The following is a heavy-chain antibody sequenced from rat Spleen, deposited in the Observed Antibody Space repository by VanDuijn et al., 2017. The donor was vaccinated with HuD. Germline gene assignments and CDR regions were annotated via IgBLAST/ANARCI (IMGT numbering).Heavy chain of an antibody. J-gene: IGHJ3*01. CDR2: INSAGST. V-gene: IGHV3-3*01. Sequence: EVQLQESGPGLVKPSQSLSLTCSVTGYSITSNYWGWIRKFPGNKLEWMGYINSAGSTNYNPSLKSRISITRDTSKNQFFLQVNSVTTEDTATYYCARLEATYWFAYWGQGTLVTVSS. CDR3: ARLEATYWFAY. CDR1: GYSITSNY. D-gene: IGHD1-10*01.